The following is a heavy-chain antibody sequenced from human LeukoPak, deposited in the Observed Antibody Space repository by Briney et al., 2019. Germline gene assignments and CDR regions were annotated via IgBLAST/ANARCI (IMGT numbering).Heavy chain of an antibody. Sequence: SETLSLTCAVSGGSISSSNWWSWVRQPPGKGLEWIGEIYHSGSTYYNPSLKSRVTISVDTSKNQFSLKLSSVTAADTAVYYCARVMWDIVLVPAAMRGYDEWYYFDYWGQGTLVTVSS. D-gene: IGHD2-2*01. CDR2: IYHSGST. J-gene: IGHJ4*02. CDR3: ARVMWDIVLVPAAMRGYDEWYYFDY. CDR1: GGSISSSNW. V-gene: IGHV4-4*02.